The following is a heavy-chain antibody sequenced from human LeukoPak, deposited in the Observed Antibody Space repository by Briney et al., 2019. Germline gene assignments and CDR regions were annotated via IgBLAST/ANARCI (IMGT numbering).Heavy chain of an antibody. J-gene: IGHJ4*02. CDR3: ARDPAGSYDYVWGSYRPGYFDY. CDR1: GFTFSSYS. CDR2: ISYDGSNK. D-gene: IGHD3-16*02. Sequence: PGGSLRLSCAASGFTFSSYSMHWVRQAPGKGLEWVAVISYDGSNKYYADSVKGRFTISRDNSKNTLYLQMNSLRAEDTAVYYCARDPAGSYDYVWGSYRPGYFDYWGQGTLVTVSS. V-gene: IGHV3-30*04.